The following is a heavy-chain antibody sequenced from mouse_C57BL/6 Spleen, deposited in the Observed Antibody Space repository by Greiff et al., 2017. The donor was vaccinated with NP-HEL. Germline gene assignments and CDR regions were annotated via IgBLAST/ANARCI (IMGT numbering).Heavy chain of an antibody. CDR1: GFNIKNTY. CDR2: IDHSNGNT. D-gene: IGHD2-1*01. J-gene: IGHJ4*01. V-gene: IGHV14-3*01. CDR3: ARSYGNFHYYSMDY. Sequence: VQLQQSVAELVRPGASVKLSCTASGFNIKNTYMHWVKQRPEQGLEWIGRIDHSNGNTKYAPKFQGKATITADTSSNTAYLQLSIQTSVDTAIYYYARSYGNFHYYSMDYWGQGTSVTVSS.